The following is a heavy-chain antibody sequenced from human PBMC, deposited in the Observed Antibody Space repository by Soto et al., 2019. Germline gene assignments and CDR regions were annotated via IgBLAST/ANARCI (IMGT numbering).Heavy chain of an antibody. CDR1: GFTFSTYY. CDR3: ATVATGSSDWFDP. V-gene: IGHV3-74*01. D-gene: IGHD1-26*01. Sequence: EVQLVESGGGLVQPGGSLRLSCAASGFTFSTYYMHWVRQAPGKGLVWVSRINSDGSRTNYADSGKGRFTTFRDNAKNTLYLQLNSLTAEDTAVYYCATVATGSSDWFDPWGQGTLVTVSS. J-gene: IGHJ5*02. CDR2: INSDGSRT.